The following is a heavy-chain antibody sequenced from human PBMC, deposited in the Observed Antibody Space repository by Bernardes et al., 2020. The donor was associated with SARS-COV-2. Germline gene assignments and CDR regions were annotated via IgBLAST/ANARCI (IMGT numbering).Heavy chain of an antibody. CDR1: GFTFKYYA. CDR3: AKDLSGQYCTSGRCSGGAFDI. D-gene: IGHD2-15*01. CDR2: ISSSGDYT. Sequence: GGSLRLSCAASGFTFKYYAMSWVRQAPGKGLEWVSGISSSGDYTYYADSVKGRFTVSRDNSKNTLYLQMNSLRAEDTAVFYCAKDLSGQYCTSGRCSGGAFDIWGQGTMVTVSS. V-gene: IGHV3-23*01. J-gene: IGHJ3*02.